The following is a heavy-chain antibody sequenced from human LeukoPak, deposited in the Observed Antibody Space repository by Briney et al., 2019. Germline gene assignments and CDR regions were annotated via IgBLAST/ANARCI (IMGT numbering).Heavy chain of an antibody. CDR1: GYSFTSYW. J-gene: IGHJ4*02. CDR2: IYPGDSDT. D-gene: IGHD3-22*01. CDR3: ARQRWATMIVVSPFDY. V-gene: IGHV5-51*01. Sequence: GESLKISCKGSGYSFTSYWIGWVRQMPGKGLEWIGIIYPGDSDTRYSPSFQGQVTISADKSISTAYLQWSSLKASDTAMYYCARQRWATMIVVSPFDYWGQGTLVTVSS.